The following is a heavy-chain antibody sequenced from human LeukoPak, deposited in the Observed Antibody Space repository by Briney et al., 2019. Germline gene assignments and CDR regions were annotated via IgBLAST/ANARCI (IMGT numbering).Heavy chain of an antibody. J-gene: IGHJ4*01. D-gene: IGHD1-26*01. V-gene: IGHV3-30*04. Sequence: GGSLRLSCAASEFTFSSYAMHWVRQAPGKGLEWVAVISYDGSDKYYADSVKGRFTISRDNSKNTLFLQMNSLRPETRVVYSLPRAAREWGLIYSFDCWGQQPWSPSPQ. CDR2: ISYDGSDK. CDR1: EFTFSSYA. CDR3: PRAAREWGLIYSFDC.